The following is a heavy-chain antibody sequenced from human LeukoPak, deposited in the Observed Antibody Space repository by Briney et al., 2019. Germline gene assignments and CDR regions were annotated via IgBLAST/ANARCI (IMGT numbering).Heavy chain of an antibody. D-gene: IGHD2-2*01. CDR1: GFTFSSYG. CDR2: IRYDGSNK. J-gene: IGHJ4*02. CDR3: AKPRGIVVVPAAIGY. Sequence: RSGGSLRLSCAASGFTFSSYGMHWVRQAPGKGLEWVAFIRYDGSNKYYADSVKGRFTISRDNSKNTLYLQMNSLRAEDTAVYYCAKPRGIVVVPAAIGYWGQGTLVTVSS. V-gene: IGHV3-30*02.